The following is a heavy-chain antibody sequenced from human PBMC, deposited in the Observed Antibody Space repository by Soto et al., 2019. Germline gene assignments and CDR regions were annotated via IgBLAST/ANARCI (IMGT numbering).Heavy chain of an antibody. J-gene: IGHJ4*02. Sequence: SETLSLTCTVSGGSISSSSYYWGWIRQPPGKGLEWIGSIYYSGSTYYNPSLKSRVTISVDTSKNQFSLKLSSVTAADTAVYYCARHMVTTRVVFDYWGQGTLVTVSS. CDR2: IYYSGST. CDR3: ARHMVTTRVVFDY. D-gene: IGHD4-17*01. V-gene: IGHV4-39*01. CDR1: GGSISSSSYY.